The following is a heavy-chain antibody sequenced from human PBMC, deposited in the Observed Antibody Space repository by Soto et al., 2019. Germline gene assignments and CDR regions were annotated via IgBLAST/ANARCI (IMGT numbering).Heavy chain of an antibody. CDR3: GRTLVTPKGWWCYGLDV. V-gene: IGHV3-11*01. CDR2: IGTSGDTI. CDR1: GFTFSDYF. J-gene: IGHJ6*02. Sequence: GGSLRLSCAASGFTFSDYFMTWIRHAPGKGLEWVSYIGTSGDTIFYGDSLKGRFTISRDNAKDSLYLQMNRQRVADTAVSYSGRTLVTPKGWWCYGLDVWGQGTTVTVSS. D-gene: IGHD2-21*01.